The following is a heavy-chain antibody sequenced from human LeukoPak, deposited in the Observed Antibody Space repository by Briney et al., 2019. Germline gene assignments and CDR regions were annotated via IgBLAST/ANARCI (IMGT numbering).Heavy chain of an antibody. CDR3: ATWPVCSSTSCCPFNCRAFDI. CDR2: FDPEDGET. CDR1: GYTLTELS. J-gene: IGHJ3*02. D-gene: IGHD2-2*01. Sequence: ASVKVSCKVSGYTLTELSMHWVRQAPGKGLEWMGGFDPEDGETIYEQKFQGRVTMTEDTSTDTAYMELGSLRSEDTAVYYCATWPVCSSTSCCPFNCRAFDIWGQGTMVTVSS. V-gene: IGHV1-24*01.